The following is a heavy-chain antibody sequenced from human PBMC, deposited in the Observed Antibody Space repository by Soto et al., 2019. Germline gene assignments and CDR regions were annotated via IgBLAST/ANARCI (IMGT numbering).Heavy chain of an antibody. CDR2: ISGSGGST. CDR3: AKEGFNWNYLRFFDY. CDR1: GFTFSSYA. D-gene: IGHD1-7*01. Sequence: GGSLRLSCAASGFTFSSYAMSWVRQAPGKGLEWVSGISGSGGSTYYTDSVRGRFTISRDNSKNTLYLQMNSLRAEDTALYYCAKEGFNWNYLRFFDYWGQGTLVTVSS. V-gene: IGHV3-23*01. J-gene: IGHJ4*02.